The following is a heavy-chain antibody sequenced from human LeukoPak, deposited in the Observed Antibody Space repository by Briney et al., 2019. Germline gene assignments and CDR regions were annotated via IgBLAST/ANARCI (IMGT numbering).Heavy chain of an antibody. CDR2: IYYSGYT. V-gene: IGHV4-59*01. J-gene: IGHJ4*02. Sequence: PSETLSLTCTVSGGSISTYYWSWIRQPPGKGLEWIGYIYYSGYTTYNPSLKSRVTMSLDSSKYQFSLKLTSVTAADTAVYYCARGLLWFGEPMYYFDYWGQGTLVTVSS. CDR3: ARGLLWFGEPMYYFDY. D-gene: IGHD3-10*01. CDR1: GGSISTYY.